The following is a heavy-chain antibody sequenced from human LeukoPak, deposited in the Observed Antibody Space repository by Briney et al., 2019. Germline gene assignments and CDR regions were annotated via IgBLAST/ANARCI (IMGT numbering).Heavy chain of an antibody. J-gene: IGHJ4*02. CDR2: IRSKADNYAT. V-gene: IGHV3-73*01. D-gene: IGHD2-21*01. CDR1: GFTFSGSP. Sequence: GGSLRLSCAASGFTFSGSPILWVRQASGKGLEWVGRIRSKADNYATAYAASVQGRCTTSRDDSKSTAYLQLNSLKTEDTAVYYCTQSIYWGQGALVTVSS. CDR3: TQSIY.